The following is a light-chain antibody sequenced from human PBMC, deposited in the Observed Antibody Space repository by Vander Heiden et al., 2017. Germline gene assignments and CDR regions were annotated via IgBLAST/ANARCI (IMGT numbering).Light chain of an antibody. V-gene: IGKV1-39*01. CDR3: QQSYIIPFT. CDR1: QSVTSF. J-gene: IGKJ3*01. Sequence: DIQMTQSPSSLSASVGERVTITCRASQSVTSFLDWYQQKSGQAPKLLIYAASSLHTGVPSRFSGRGSGTDFSLTIRSLQPEDFATYYCQQSYIIPFTFGPGTKVDMK. CDR2: AAS.